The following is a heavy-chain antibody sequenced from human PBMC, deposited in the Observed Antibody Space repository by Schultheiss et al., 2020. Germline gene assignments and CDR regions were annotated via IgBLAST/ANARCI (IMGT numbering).Heavy chain of an antibody. Sequence: GESLRLSCAASGFTFDDYAMHWVRQAPGKGLEWVSGISWNSGSIGYVDSVKGRFTTSRDNAKNSLYLQMNNLRAEDTAVYYCARANGDYDYYGIDVWGQGTTVNVSS. D-gene: IGHD4-17*01. J-gene: IGHJ6*02. V-gene: IGHV3-9*01. CDR1: GFTFDDYA. CDR3: ARANGDYDYYGIDV. CDR2: ISWNSGSI.